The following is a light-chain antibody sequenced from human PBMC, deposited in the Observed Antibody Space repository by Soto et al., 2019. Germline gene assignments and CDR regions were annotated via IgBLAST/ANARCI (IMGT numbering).Light chain of an antibody. CDR2: GAS. V-gene: IGKV3-15*01. CDR1: QSVVNS. Sequence: EMVMTQSPATLSLSPGERATLSCRASQSVVNSLAWYQERPGQAPRLLIYGASTRATGIPARFSGSGSGTEFTLTISSLQSEDFAVYYCQQYNNWPPFTFGQGTRLEIK. J-gene: IGKJ5*01. CDR3: QQYNNWPPFT.